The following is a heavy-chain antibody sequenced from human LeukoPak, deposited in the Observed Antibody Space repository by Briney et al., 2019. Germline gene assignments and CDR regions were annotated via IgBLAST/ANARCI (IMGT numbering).Heavy chain of an antibody. J-gene: IGHJ3*02. Sequence: SETLSLTCAVHGVSFSDNYWNWIRQPPGKGLEWIGEISHSGSTNYNPSLKSRATISVDTSKNQFSLKLSSVTTADTAVYYCARHFFVSVAGIISLPFYAFDIWGQGTMVTVSS. D-gene: IGHD6-19*01. CDR1: GVSFSDNY. CDR2: ISHSGST. V-gene: IGHV4-34*01. CDR3: ARHFFVSVAGIISLPFYAFDI.